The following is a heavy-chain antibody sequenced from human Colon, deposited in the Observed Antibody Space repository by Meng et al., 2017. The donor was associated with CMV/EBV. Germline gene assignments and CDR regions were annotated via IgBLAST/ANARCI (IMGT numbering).Heavy chain of an antibody. J-gene: IGHJ4*02. D-gene: IGHD6-13*01. CDR2: IIPIFGTA. CDR1: GGTFSSYA. V-gene: IGHV1-69*05. CDR3: ARLTILAPTFPAAAGTVDY. Sequence: SVKVSCKASGGTFSSYAISWVRQAPGQGLEWMGGIIPIFGTANYAQKFQGRVTITTDESTSTAYMELSSLRSEDTAVYYCARLTILAPTFPAAAGTVDYWGQGTLVTVSS.